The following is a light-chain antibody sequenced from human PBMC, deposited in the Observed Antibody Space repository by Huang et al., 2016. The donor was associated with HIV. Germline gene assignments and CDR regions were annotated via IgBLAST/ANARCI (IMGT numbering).Light chain of an antibody. CDR2: LSS. CDR1: QSLLHTNGYYY. J-gene: IGKJ5*01. V-gene: IGKV2-28*01. CDR3: MQALQTPRT. Sequence: IVMTQSPLSLPVTPGEPASISCRSSQSLLHTNGYYYVDWYLQKPGQSPQLLSYLSSNRASGVPDRFSGGGSVIDFTLKISSVEAEDVGIYYCMQALQTPRTFGQGTRLEIK.